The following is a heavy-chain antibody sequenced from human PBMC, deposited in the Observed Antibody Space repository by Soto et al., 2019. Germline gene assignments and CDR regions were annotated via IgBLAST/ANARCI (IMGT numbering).Heavy chain of an antibody. J-gene: IGHJ4*02. V-gene: IGHV3-66*01. D-gene: IGHD3-10*01. CDR2: IYSGGST. CDR1: GITVTSNY. CDR3: AKDMVRGVIPPILDY. Sequence: VGSLRLSCAASGITVTSNYMNWVRQAPGKGLEWVSLIYSGGSTDYADSVKGRFTISRDNSKNSLYLQMNSLRAEDTAVYYCAKDMVRGVIPPILDYWGQGTLVTVSS.